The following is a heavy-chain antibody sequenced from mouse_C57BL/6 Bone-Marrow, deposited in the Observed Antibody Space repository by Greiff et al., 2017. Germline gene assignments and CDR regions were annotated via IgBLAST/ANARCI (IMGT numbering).Heavy chain of an antibody. CDR1: GYAFSSSW. J-gene: IGHJ2*01. Sequence: QVHVKQSGPELVKPGASVKISCKASGYAFSSSWMNWVKQRPGKGLEWIGRIYPGDGDTNYNGKFKGKATLTADKSSSTAYMQLSSLTSEASAVYFCARLRFGYRGQGTTLTVSS. CDR3: ARLRFGY. CDR2: IYPGDGDT. D-gene: IGHD1-1*01. V-gene: IGHV1-82*01.